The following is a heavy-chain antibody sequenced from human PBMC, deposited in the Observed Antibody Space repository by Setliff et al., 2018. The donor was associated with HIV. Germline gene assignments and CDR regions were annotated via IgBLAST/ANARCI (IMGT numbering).Heavy chain of an antibody. CDR3: ARGRFVGFDY. CDR1: GDSINSGTYY. V-gene: IGHV4-61*02. J-gene: IGHJ4*02. CDR2: LHLSGDT. Sequence: SETLSLTCTVSGDSINSGTYYWSWIRQPAGKGLEWIGRLHLSGDTNYNPSLKSRVTISVDTSKNQFSLNLKSVTAADTGVYYCARGRFVGFDYWGQGTLVTVSS. D-gene: IGHD3-16*02.